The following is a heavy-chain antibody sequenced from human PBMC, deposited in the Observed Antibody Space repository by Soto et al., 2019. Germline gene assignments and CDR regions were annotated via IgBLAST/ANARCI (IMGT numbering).Heavy chain of an antibody. Sequence: EVQLVESGGGLVQPGGSLRLSCVASGIPVSSNYMTWVRQAPGKGLEWVSVLHSGGDTYYANSVKGRFTISRHDSTNTLFLQMNSVTAEDTGVYYCARDGPYYYASRMDVWGQGTTVTVSS. CDR2: LHSGGDT. CDR3: ARDGPYYYASRMDV. J-gene: IGHJ6*02. V-gene: IGHV3-53*04. D-gene: IGHD3-10*01. CDR1: GIPVSSNY.